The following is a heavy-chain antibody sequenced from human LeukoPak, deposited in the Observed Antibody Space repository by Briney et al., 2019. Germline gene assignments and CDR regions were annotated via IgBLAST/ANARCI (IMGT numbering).Heavy chain of an antibody. CDR2: ISGRGDRT. V-gene: IGHV3-23*01. Sequence: PGGSLRLSCAASGFTFRSYPMSWVRQAPGKGLEWVSTISGRGDRTYYADSVKGRFTISRDNSKNTLYLQMNSLRAEDTAVYYCAKRPSPVDPWGQGTLVTVSS. CDR3: AKRPSPVDP. J-gene: IGHJ5*02. CDR1: GFTFRSYP.